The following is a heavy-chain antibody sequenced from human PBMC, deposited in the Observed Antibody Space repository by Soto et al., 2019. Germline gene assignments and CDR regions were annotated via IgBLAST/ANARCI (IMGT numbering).Heavy chain of an antibody. V-gene: IGHV3-74*01. J-gene: IGHJ3*02. D-gene: IGHD1-1*01. CDR3: AGGWTGRQRDAFGI. CDR2: INTDGSTI. CDR1: GFTFSHYW. Sequence: EVQLVESGGGLVQPGGSLRLSCAASGFTFSHYWMHWVRQAPGKGLVWVARINTDGSTISYADSVKGRFTISRDNAKSTLYLPINNLRAEDRAVYFCAGGWTGRQRDAFGIWGQGTMVTVSS.